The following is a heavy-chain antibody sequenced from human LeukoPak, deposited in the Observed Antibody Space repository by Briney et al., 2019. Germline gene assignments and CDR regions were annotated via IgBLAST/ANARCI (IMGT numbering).Heavy chain of an antibody. CDR3: AKGDCSSTNCYPDY. CDR1: GFSVRTTY. D-gene: IGHD2-2*01. Sequence: GGSLRLSCTASGFSVRTTYMSWVRQAPGKGLEWVSVLYTGGGTDHADSEKGRFTISRDKSTEKVYLQMNSLRVEDTAVYFCAKGDCSSTNCYPDYWGQGILVTVSS. CDR2: LYTGGGT. J-gene: IGHJ4*02. V-gene: IGHV3-53*01.